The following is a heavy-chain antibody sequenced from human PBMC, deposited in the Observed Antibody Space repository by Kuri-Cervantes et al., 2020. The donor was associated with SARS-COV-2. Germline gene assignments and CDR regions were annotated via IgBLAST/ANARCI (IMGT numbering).Heavy chain of an antibody. CDR1: GFTFGDYY. CDR3: AKLIWGSYYYYMDV. D-gene: IGHD7-27*01. Sequence: GESLKISCAASGFTFGDYYMSWIRQAPGKGLEWVSAISGSGGSTYYADSVKGRFTISRDNSKNTLYLQMNSLRAEDTAVYYCAKLIWGSYYYYMDVWGKGTTVTVSS. CDR2: ISGSGGST. V-gene: IGHV3-23*01. J-gene: IGHJ6*03.